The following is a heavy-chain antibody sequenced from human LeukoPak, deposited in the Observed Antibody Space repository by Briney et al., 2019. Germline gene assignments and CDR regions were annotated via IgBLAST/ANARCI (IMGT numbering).Heavy chain of an antibody. CDR1: GGTFSSYA. J-gene: IGHJ6*02. CDR2: IIPIFGTA. V-gene: IGHV1-69*13. Sequence: ASVKVSCKASGGTFSSYAISWVRQAPGQGLEWMGGIIPIFGTANYAQKFQGRVTITADESTSTAYMELRSLRSDDTAVYYCARNHYYDILTGYVTYGMDVWGQGTTVTVSS. CDR3: ARNHYYDILTGYVTYGMDV. D-gene: IGHD3-9*01.